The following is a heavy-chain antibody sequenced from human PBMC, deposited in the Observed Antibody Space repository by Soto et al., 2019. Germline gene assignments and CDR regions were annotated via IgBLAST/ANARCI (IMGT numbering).Heavy chain of an antibody. D-gene: IGHD2-21*01. J-gene: IGHJ6*02. V-gene: IGHV3-48*02. CDR1: PFTFSSFN. CDR2: ISSSGSTI. CDR3: ARDVFGERYGMDV. Sequence: GLSLRLSCAASPFTFSSFNMNWVRQAPGKGLEWVSYISSSGSTIYYADSVKGRFTISRDNAKNSLYLQVNSLRDEDTAVFYCARDVFGERYGMDVWGQGTTVTVSS.